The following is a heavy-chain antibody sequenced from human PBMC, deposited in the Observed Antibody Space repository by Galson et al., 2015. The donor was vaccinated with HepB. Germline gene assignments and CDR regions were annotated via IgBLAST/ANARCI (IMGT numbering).Heavy chain of an antibody. CDR1: GFTFSNAW. V-gene: IGHV3-15*01. Sequence: SLRLSCAASGFTFSNAWMSWVRQAPGKGLEWVGRIKSKTDGGTTDYAAPVKGRFTISRDDSKNTLYLQMNSLKTEDTAVYYCTTDRCSSTSCYPWFDPWGQGTLVTVSS. D-gene: IGHD2-2*01. CDR3: TTDRCSSTSCYPWFDP. J-gene: IGHJ5*02. CDR2: IKSKTDGGTT.